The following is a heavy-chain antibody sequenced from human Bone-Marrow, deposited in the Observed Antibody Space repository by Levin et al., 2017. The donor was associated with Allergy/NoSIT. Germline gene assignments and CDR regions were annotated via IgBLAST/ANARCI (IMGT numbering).Heavy chain of an antibody. CDR1: GFIFRAHA. D-gene: IGHD3-3*01. J-gene: IGHJ4*02. CDR3: AKGQTTTVFGVVTGLDS. Sequence: LSLTCAASGFIFRAHAVTWVRPAPGKGLEWVSGVSGNGHDTYYADSVRGRFTISRDNSKNRLYLRMKSLRVEDTAVYYCAKGQTTTVFGVVTGLDSWGQGTLVTVSS. CDR2: VSGNGHDT. V-gene: IGHV3-23*01.